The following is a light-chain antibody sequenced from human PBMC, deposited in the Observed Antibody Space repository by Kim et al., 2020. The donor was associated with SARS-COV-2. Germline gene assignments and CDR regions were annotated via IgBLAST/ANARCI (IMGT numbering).Light chain of an antibody. CDR3: QQYYDYPRT. CDR2: AAS. J-gene: IGKJ1*01. V-gene: IGKV1-8*01. Sequence: AIRMTQSPSSVSASTGDRVTITCRASQAISSYLAWYQQKPGKAPNLLISAASTLQSGVPSRFSGGGSGTDFTLTISCLQSEDFATYYCQQYYDYPRTFGQGTKVDIK. CDR1: QAISSY.